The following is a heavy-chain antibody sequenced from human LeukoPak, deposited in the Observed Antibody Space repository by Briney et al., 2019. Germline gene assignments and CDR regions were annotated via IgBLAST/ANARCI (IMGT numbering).Heavy chain of an antibody. J-gene: IGHJ4*02. CDR2: IYTSGST. CDR1: GGSISGYY. CDR3: AGYDFWSGYYSG. Sequence: SETLSLTCTVSGGSISGYYWSWIRQPPGKGLEWIGYIYTSGSTNYNPSLRSRVTISVDTSKNQFSLKLSSVTAADTAVYYCAGYDFWSGYYSGWGQGTLVTVSS. V-gene: IGHV4-4*09. D-gene: IGHD3-3*01.